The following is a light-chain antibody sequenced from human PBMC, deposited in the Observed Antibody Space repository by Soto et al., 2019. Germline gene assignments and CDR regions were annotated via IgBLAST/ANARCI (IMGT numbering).Light chain of an antibody. CDR1: SSNIGAGYD. CDR3: QSFDSSLRDYV. CDR2: RND. Sequence: QSVLTQPPSVSGAPGQRVTISCTGSSSNIGAGYDVHWYQQLPGTAPKLLIYRNDNRPSGVPDRFSGYKSGTSASLAITGLQAEDEADYYCQSFDSSLRDYVFGTGTKVTVL. V-gene: IGLV1-40*01. J-gene: IGLJ1*01.